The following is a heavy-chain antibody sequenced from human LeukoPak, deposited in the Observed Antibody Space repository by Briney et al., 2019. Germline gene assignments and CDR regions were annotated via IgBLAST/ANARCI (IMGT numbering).Heavy chain of an antibody. CDR2: INHDESAK. Sequence: GGSLRLSCVGSGFSFSRYWMSWVRQAPGKGLEWVAIINHDESAKNYVDSVRGRFTISRDNAKNSMYLQMNSLRAEDTAMYYCAKGGTWDSDSWGQGTLVTVSS. D-gene: IGHD1-26*01. V-gene: IGHV3-7*01. J-gene: IGHJ4*02. CDR1: GFSFSRYW. CDR3: AKGGTWDSDS.